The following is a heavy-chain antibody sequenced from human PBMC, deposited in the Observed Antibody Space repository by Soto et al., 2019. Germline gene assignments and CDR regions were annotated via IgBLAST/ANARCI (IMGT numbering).Heavy chain of an antibody. Sequence: QVQLVQSGAEVKKPGSSVKVSCKAPGGTFSTYAIRWVRQAPGQGLEWMGGVIPIFGTPKYAQKFQGRVTITEDESTSTGYMELRSLRSEDTAVYYCARSQGGSSSLDIYYYYYYGMDVWGQGTTVTVSS. D-gene: IGHD2-15*01. J-gene: IGHJ6*02. CDR3: ARSQGGSSSLDIYYYYYYGMDV. V-gene: IGHV1-69*01. CDR2: VIPIFGTP. CDR1: GGTFSTYA.